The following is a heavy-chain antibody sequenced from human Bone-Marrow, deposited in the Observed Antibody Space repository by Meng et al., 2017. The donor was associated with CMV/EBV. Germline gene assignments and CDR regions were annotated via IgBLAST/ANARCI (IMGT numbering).Heavy chain of an antibody. CDR3: ARSLTMFGAGAWFDP. CDR1: GYNFTSYY. V-gene: IGHV1-46*01. CDR2: INRIGSSK. Sequence: ASVKVSYKASGYNFTSYYIHWGRQAPGQGLELMGIINRIGSSKIYEQKFQGRVTMNRDTSTNTVYMELSSLRSEDTAVYYCARSLTMFGAGAWFDPWGQGTLVTVSS. J-gene: IGHJ5*02. D-gene: IGHD3-3*01.